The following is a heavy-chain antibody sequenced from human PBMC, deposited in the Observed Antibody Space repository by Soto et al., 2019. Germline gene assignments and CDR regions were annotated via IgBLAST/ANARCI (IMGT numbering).Heavy chain of an antibody. CDR2: IYSDGST. CDR1: GFTVSSNF. Sequence: EVQLVVSGGGLVQPGGSLRLSCAASGFTVSSNFMSWVRQAPGKGLGWVSIIYSDGSTYYADSVKGRFTISRDNSKNTLYLQMNSLRADDTAVYYCASRRNPYGAYDYWGQGTLVTVSS. J-gene: IGHJ4*02. D-gene: IGHD4-17*01. V-gene: IGHV3-66*01. CDR3: ASRRNPYGAYDY.